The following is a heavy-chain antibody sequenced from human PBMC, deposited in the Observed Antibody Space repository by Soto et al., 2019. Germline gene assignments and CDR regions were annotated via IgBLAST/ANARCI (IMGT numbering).Heavy chain of an antibody. CDR2: ISYDGSNK. CDR1: GFTFSSYA. D-gene: IGHD2-2*01. J-gene: IGHJ4*02. CDR3: ARDNGIVVVPAAFYFDY. Sequence: PGGSLRLSCAASGFTFSSYAMHWVRQAPGKGLEWVAVISYDGSNKYYADSVKGRFTISRDNSKNTLYLQMNSLRAEDTAVYYCARDNGIVVVPAAFYFDYWGQGTLVTVLL. V-gene: IGHV3-30-3*01.